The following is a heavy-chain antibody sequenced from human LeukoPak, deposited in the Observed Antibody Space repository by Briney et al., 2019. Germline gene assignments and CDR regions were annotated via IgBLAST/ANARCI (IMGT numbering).Heavy chain of an antibody. J-gene: IGHJ4*02. CDR1: GGSIRSGGDY. D-gene: IGHD3-22*01. CDR2: IYYSGST. Sequence: SQTLSLTCTVSGGSIRSGGDYWGWLRQHPGKGLEWIGSIYYSGSTNYNPSLDSRVTISVDTSKNQFSLRLSSVTAADTAVYYCARIPGDYYDTQGDYWGQGTLVIVSS. CDR3: ARIPGDYYDTQGDY. V-gene: IGHV4-31*03.